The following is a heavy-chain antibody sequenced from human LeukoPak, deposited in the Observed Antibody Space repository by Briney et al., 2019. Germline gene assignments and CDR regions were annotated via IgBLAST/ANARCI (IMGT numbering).Heavy chain of an antibody. CDR1: GGSISSSSYY. Sequence: SETLPLTCTVSGGSISSSSYYWGWIRQPPGKGLEWIGSIYYSGSTYYNPSLKSRVTISVDTSKNQFSLKLSSVTAADTAVYYCARDDSSGYYYFDYWGQGTLVTVSS. CDR2: IYYSGST. CDR3: ARDDSSGYYYFDY. J-gene: IGHJ4*02. D-gene: IGHD3-22*01. V-gene: IGHV4-39*07.